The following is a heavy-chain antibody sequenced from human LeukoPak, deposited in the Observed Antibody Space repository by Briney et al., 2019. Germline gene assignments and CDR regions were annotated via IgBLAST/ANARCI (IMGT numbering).Heavy chain of an antibody. D-gene: IGHD3-10*01. V-gene: IGHV3-74*01. Sequence: PGGSLRLSCAASGFTFSRNWMHWVRQAPGKGLVWVSRINEDGSTTNYAGSVRGRSTIFRDNAKNTLYLQMNSLRPEDTAVYYCVRDWGGRSGHWGQGTLVPVSS. CDR1: GFTFSRNW. J-gene: IGHJ1*01. CDR3: VRDWGGRSGH. CDR2: INEDGSTT.